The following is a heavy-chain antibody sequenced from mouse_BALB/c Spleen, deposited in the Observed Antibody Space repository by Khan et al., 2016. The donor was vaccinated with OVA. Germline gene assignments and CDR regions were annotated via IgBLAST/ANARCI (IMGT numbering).Heavy chain of an antibody. CDR1: GFTFSSYS. J-gene: IGHJ3*01. V-gene: IGHV5-6*01. D-gene: IGHD4-1*01. Sequence: EVQGVESGGDLVKPGGSLKLSCAASGFTFSSYSMSWVRQTPDKRLEWFATISSGGDYTYYPDSVKGRFTISRDNAKNTLYLQMSSLKSEDTAMYYCASHVTGSFAYWGQGTLVTVSA. CDR2: ISSGGDYT. CDR3: ASHVTGSFAY.